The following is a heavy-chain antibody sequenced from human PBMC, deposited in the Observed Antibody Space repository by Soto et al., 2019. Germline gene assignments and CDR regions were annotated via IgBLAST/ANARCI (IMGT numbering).Heavy chain of an antibody. V-gene: IGHV4-39*01. CDR1: GGSISSSSYY. J-gene: IGHJ4*02. CDR2: IYYSGST. D-gene: IGHD6-13*01. CDR3: ARHQYSSSWYNDY. Sequence: QLQLQESGPGLVKPSETLSLTCTVSGGSISSSSYYWGWIRQPPGKGLEWIGSIYYSGSTYYNPSLKSRVTISVDTSKNQFSLKLSSVTAADTAVYYCARHQYSSSWYNDYWGQGTLVTVSS.